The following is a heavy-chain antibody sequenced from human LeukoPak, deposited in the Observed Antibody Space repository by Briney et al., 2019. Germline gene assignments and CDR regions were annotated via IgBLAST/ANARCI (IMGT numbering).Heavy chain of an antibody. J-gene: IGHJ5*02. CDR2: IKQDRSEK. CDR1: GFTFSSYC. D-gene: IGHD5-24*01. V-gene: IGHV3-7*01. CDR3: ARDTPEMATNRLGWFDP. Sequence: GGSLRLSCAASGFTFSSYCMSWVRQAPGKGLEWVANIKQDRSEKYYVDSVKGRFTISRNNAKNSLYLQMNSLRAEDTAVYYCARDTPEMATNRLGWFDPWGQGTLVIVSS.